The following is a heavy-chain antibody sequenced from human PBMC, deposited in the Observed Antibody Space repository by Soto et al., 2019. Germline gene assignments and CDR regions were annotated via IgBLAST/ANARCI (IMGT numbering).Heavy chain of an antibody. J-gene: IGHJ4*02. CDR1: GFTFSSYS. CDR3: ARSYGSGSYYNSDY. V-gene: IGHV3-21*01. D-gene: IGHD3-10*01. Sequence: GGSLRLSCAASGFTFSSYSMNWVRQAPGKGLEWVSSISSSSSYIYYADSVRGRFTISRDNAKNSLYLQMNSLRAEDTAAYYCARSYGSGSYYNSDYWGQGTLVTVSS. CDR2: ISSSSSYI.